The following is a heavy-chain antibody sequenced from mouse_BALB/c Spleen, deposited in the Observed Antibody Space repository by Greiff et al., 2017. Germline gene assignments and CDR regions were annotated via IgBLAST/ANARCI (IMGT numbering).Heavy chain of an antibody. CDR2: IYPGDGDT. Sequence: QVQLQQSGAELVRPGSSVKISCKASGYAFSSYWMNWVKQRPGQGLEWIGQIYPGDGDTNYNGKFKGKATLTADKSSSTAYMQLSSLTSEDSAVYFCARGDYGSSFAYWGQGTLVTVSA. CDR3: ARGDYGSSFAY. V-gene: IGHV1-80*01. CDR1: GYAFSSYW. D-gene: IGHD1-1*01. J-gene: IGHJ3*01.